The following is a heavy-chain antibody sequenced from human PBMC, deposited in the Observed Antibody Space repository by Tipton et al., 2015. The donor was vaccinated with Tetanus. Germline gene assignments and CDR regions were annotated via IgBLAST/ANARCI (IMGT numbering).Heavy chain of an antibody. CDR3: ARATSTGPAYNWFDP. CDR2: MYYSGTT. Sequence: TLSLTCAVSGGSISSGGYSWTWIRQPPGKGLQWIGYMYYSGTTNYNPSLKSRVTISIDRSKNQLSLKLTSVTAADTAVYYCARATSTGPAYNWFDPWGQGTLVTVSS. D-gene: IGHD2-8*02. CDR1: GGSISSGGYS. J-gene: IGHJ5*02. V-gene: IGHV4-30-2*01.